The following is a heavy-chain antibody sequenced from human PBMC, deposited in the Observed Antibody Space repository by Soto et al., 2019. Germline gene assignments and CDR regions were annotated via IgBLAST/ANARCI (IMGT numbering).Heavy chain of an antibody. J-gene: IGHJ4*02. CDR1: GFTFSSYA. CDR2: ISGSGGST. V-gene: IGHV3-23*01. CDR3: AKDGDIVVVPAAIDC. Sequence: GGSLRLSCAASGFTFSSYAMSWVRQAPGKGLEWVSAISGSGGSTYYADSVKGRFTISRDNSKNTLYLQMNSLRAEDTAVYYCAKDGDIVVVPAAIDCWGQGTLVTVSS. D-gene: IGHD2-2*01.